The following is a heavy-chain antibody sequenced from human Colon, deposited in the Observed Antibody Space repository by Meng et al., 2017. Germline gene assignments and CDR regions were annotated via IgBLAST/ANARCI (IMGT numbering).Heavy chain of an antibody. J-gene: IGHJ5*02. CDR1: GASITDYY. Sequence: GSLRLSCTVSGASITDYYWSWIRQSPGKGLEWIGNIYYSGGPNYNPSLKSRVTLSVDMSKNQFSLKLSSVTAADTAVYYCAAYGSATYHANNWFDPWGQGTLVTVSS. CDR3: AAYGSATYHANNWFDP. V-gene: IGHV4-59*01. CDR2: IYYSGGP. D-gene: IGHD3-10*01.